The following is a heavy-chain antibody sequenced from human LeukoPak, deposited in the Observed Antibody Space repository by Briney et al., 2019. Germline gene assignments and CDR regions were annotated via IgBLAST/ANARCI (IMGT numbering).Heavy chain of an antibody. D-gene: IGHD6-19*01. V-gene: IGHV3-23*01. Sequence: GGSLRLSCAASGFTFSNYAMNWVCNGPGTGLERVSVVSGIGSGTFYADSVMGRFTISRDNSRNTLFLQMNSLGAEDTAVYFCAKTSWYSSGGYFDYWGQGALGTGSS. CDR1: GFTFSNYA. CDR2: VSGIGSGT. J-gene: IGHJ4*02. CDR3: AKTSWYSSGGYFDY.